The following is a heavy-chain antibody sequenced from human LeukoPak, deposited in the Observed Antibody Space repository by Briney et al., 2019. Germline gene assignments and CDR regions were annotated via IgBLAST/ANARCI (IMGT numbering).Heavy chain of an antibody. D-gene: IGHD6-13*01. CDR1: GFTFSSYA. CDR3: AREGAYSSSWYASGAAFDI. CDR2: ISWSSGSI. V-gene: IGHV3-48*04. Sequence: GGSLRLSCAASGFTFSSYAMSWVRQAPGKGLEWVSGISWSSGSIGYADSVKGRFTISRDNAKNSLYLQMNSLRAEDTAVYYCAREGAYSSSWYASGAAFDIWGQGTRSPSLQ. J-gene: IGHJ3*02.